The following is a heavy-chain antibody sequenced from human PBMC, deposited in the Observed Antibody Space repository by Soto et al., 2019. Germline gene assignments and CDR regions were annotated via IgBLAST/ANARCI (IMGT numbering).Heavy chain of an antibody. CDR1: GFTFSSYA. CDR2: ISYDGSNK. D-gene: IGHD6-13*01. Sequence: QVQLVESGGGVVQPGRSLRLSCAASGFTFSSYAMHWVRQAPGKGLEWVAVISYDGSNKYYADSVKGRFTISRDNSKNTLYLQMHSLRAEDTAVYYCARDGGRSSSWTQFNWFDPWGQGTLVTVSS. CDR3: ARDGGRSSSWTQFNWFDP. J-gene: IGHJ5*02. V-gene: IGHV3-30-3*01.